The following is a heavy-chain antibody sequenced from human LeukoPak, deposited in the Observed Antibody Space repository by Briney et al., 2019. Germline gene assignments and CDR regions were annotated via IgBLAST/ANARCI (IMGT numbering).Heavy chain of an antibody. CDR2: INPNSGGT. Sequence: ASVKVSCKASGYTFTSYDINWVRQATGQGLEWMGWINPNSGGTNYAQKFQGRVTMTRDTSISTAYMELSRLRSDDTAVYYCARGLTDILTGYSSDYWGQGTLVTVSS. J-gene: IGHJ4*02. V-gene: IGHV1-2*02. CDR1: GYTFTSYD. D-gene: IGHD3-9*01. CDR3: ARGLTDILTGYSSDY.